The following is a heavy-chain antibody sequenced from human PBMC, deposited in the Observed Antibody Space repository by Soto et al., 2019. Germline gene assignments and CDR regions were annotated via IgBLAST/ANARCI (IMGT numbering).Heavy chain of an antibody. CDR1: GYTFTSYG. J-gene: IGHJ4*02. V-gene: IGHV1-18*01. CDR2: IRAYNGKT. Sequence: QVQLVQSGAEVKKPGASVKVSCKASGYTFTSYGISWVRQAPGQGLEWMGWIRAYNGKTNYAQKPQGKSPQTPSTTTDKAFMEPRSPGSYDPAGYYCARDAPPADHWGQGTLVTVSS. CDR3: ARDAPPADH.